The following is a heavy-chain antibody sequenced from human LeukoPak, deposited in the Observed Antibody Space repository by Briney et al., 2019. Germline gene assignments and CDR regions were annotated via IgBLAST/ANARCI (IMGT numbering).Heavy chain of an antibody. Sequence: PSETLSLTCAVYGGSFSGYYWSWIRQPPGKGLEWIGEINHSGSTNYNPSLKSRVTMSVDTSKNQFSLKLSSVTAADTAVYYCARGKKARYCSSTSCYRWGFDYWGQGTLVTVSS. J-gene: IGHJ4*02. D-gene: IGHD2-2*01. CDR3: ARGKKARYCSSTSCYRWGFDY. CDR2: INHSGST. CDR1: GGSFSGYY. V-gene: IGHV4-34*01.